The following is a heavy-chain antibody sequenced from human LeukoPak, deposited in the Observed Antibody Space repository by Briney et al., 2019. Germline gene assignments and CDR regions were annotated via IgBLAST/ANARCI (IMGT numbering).Heavy chain of an antibody. D-gene: IGHD5-18*01. J-gene: IGHJ6*04. CDR1: GFTFSSYS. Sequence: GGSLRLSCAASGFTFSSYSMNWVRQAPGKGLEWVSSISSSSSFIYYADSVKSRFTISRDNAKDSPYLQVNSLRAEDTAVYYCARVVDTAMANYGMDVWGKGTTVTVSS. CDR3: ARVVDTAMANYGMDV. CDR2: ISSSSSFI. V-gene: IGHV3-21*01.